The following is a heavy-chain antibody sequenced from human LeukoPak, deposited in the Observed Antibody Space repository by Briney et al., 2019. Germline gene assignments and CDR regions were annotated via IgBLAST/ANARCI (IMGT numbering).Heavy chain of an antibody. CDR3: AKDFASSWSDY. J-gene: IGHJ4*02. CDR1: GFTVSSNY. CDR2: IYSGGST. Sequence: GGSLRLSCAASGFTVSSNYMSWVRQAPGKGLEWVSVIYSGGSTYYADSVKGRFTISRDNSKNTLYLQMNSLRAEDTAVYYCAKDFASSWSDYWGQGTLVTVPS. V-gene: IGHV3-53*01. D-gene: IGHD6-13*01.